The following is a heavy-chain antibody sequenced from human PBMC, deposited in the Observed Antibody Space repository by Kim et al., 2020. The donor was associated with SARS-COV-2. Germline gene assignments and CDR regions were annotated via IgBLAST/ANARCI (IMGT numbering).Heavy chain of an antibody. Sequence: GGSLRLSCAASGFTFSSYEMNWVRQAPGKGLEWVSYISSSGSTIYYADSVKGRFTISRDNAKNSLYLQMNSLRAEDTAVYYCARIKTVIVVVPAAEGDSSGDAFDIWGQGTMVTVSS. V-gene: IGHV3-48*03. CDR3: ARIKTVIVVVPAAEGDSSGDAFDI. CDR2: ISSSGSTI. J-gene: IGHJ3*02. D-gene: IGHD2-2*01. CDR1: GFTFSSYE.